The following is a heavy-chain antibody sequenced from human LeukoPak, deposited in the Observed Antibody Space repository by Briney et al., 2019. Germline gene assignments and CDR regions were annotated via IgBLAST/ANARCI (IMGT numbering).Heavy chain of an antibody. CDR1: GYTFTSYG. D-gene: IGHD3-22*01. CDR2: ISAYNGNT. J-gene: IGHJ6*03. V-gene: IGHV1-18*01. CDR3: ARVDSSGYYNYYYYMDV. Sequence: ASVKVSCKASGYTFTSYGISWVRQAPGQGLEWMGWISAYNGNTNYAQKLQGRVTMTTDTSTSTAYMELRSLRSDDTAVYYCARVDSSGYYNYYYYMDVWGKGTAVTISS.